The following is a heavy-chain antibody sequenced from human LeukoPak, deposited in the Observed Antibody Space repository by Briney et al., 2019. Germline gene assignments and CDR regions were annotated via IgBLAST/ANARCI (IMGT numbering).Heavy chain of an antibody. Sequence: SETLSLTCTVSGGSISSGDYYWSWIRQPPGKGLEWIGYIYYSGSTYYNPSLKSRVTISVDTSRNQFSLKLSSVTAADTAVYYCARVPVGILRFDYWGQGTLVTVSS. CDR2: IYYSGST. CDR3: ARVPVGILRFDY. V-gene: IGHV4-30-4*08. J-gene: IGHJ4*02. CDR1: GGSISSGDYY. D-gene: IGHD4-17*01.